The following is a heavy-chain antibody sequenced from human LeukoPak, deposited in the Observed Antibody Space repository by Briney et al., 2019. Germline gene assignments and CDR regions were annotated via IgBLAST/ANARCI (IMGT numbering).Heavy chain of an antibody. CDR3: ARGLWAHIDY. CDR1: GFTFSSNW. Sequence: GGSLRLSCAASGFTFSSNWMTWVRQVPGRGLEWVANIKPDGSEKYYVDSVKGRFTISRDNAKNSLYLQMNGLRAEDTAVYYCARGLWAHIDYWGQGTLLTVSS. V-gene: IGHV3-7*02. J-gene: IGHJ4*02. CDR2: IKPDGSEK. D-gene: IGHD3-10*01.